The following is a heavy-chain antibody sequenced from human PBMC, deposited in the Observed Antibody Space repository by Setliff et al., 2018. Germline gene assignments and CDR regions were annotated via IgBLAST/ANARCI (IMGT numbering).Heavy chain of an antibody. V-gene: IGHV4-59*11. D-gene: IGHD7-27*01. CDR2: RHDNGER. Sequence: PSETLSLTCTVSPGSISRHYWSWFRQAPGKGLEWIGYRHDNGERDYNPSLGSRVTISVDTSKNQFSLMLTSVTAADTAVYYCAWGPGAATGEGFDIWGQGTMVTVSS. CDR1: PGSISRHY. CDR3: AWGPGAATGEGFDI. J-gene: IGHJ3*02.